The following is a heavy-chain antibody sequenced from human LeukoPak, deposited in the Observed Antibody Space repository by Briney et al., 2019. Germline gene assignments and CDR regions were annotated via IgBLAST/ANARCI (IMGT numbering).Heavy chain of an antibody. CDR1: GFSLSTRGMC. Sequence: SGPTLLHPTQALTLTCTFSGFSLSTRGMCVSRIRQPPGKALEWLALIDWDDNKYYNASLGTRLAISKDTSKNQVVLTMTNMDPVGTATYFCARYLYGDSASYFDYWGQGSLVIVSS. D-gene: IGHD4-17*01. J-gene: IGHJ4*02. V-gene: IGHV2-70*01. CDR2: IDWDDNK. CDR3: ARYLYGDSASYFDY.